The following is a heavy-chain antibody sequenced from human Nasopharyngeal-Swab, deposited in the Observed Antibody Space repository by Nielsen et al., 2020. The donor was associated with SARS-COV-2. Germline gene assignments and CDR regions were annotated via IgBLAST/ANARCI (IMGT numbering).Heavy chain of an antibody. CDR2: ISYDGRNT. V-gene: IGHV3-64*01. CDR1: GFTFSRYA. D-gene: IGHD6-25*01. J-gene: IGHJ6*02. CDR3: ARAQRVYSMDV. Sequence: GESLKISCAASGFTFSRYAMHWVRQAPGKGLEYVSAISYDGRNTYYANSVKGRFTISRDNSKNTLYLQMNSLGAEDTAVYYCARAQRVYSMDVWGQGTTVTVSS.